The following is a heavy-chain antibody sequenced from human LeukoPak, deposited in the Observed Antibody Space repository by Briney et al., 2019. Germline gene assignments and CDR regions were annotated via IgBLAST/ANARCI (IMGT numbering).Heavy chain of an antibody. J-gene: IGHJ4*02. CDR1: GGSISSYY. D-gene: IGHD6-6*01. V-gene: IGHV4-59*01. CDR3: ARSNPREGILGIAARTYYFDY. CDR2: IYYSGST. Sequence: SETLSLTCTVSGGSISSYYWSWIRQPPGKGLEWIGYIYYSGSTNHNPFLKSRVTISVDTSKNQFSLKLSSVTAADTAVYYCARSNPREGILGIAARTYYFDYWGQGTLVTVSS.